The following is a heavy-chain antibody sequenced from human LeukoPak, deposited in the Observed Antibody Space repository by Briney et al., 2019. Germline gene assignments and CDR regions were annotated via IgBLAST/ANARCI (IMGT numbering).Heavy chain of an antibody. J-gene: IGHJ4*02. CDR3: ARALKGLVGD. D-gene: IGHD3-10*01. Sequence: SETLSLTCTVSGGSISSGGYCWSWIRQHPGKGLEWIGYIYYSGSTYYNPSLKSRVTISVDTSKNQFSLKLSSVTAADTAVYYCARALKGLVGDWGQGTLVTVSS. CDR2: IYYSGST. V-gene: IGHV4-31*03. CDR1: GGSISSGGYC.